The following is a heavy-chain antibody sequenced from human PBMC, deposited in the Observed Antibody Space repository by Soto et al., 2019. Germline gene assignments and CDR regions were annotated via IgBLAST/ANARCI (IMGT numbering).Heavy chain of an antibody. Sequence: SETLSLTCAVYGGSFSGYYWIWIRQPPGKGLEWIGEINHSGSTNYNPSLKSRVTISVDTPKNQFSLKLSSVTAADTAVYYCARERGPTIYNFDYWGQGTLVTVSS. J-gene: IGHJ4*02. V-gene: IGHV4-34*01. D-gene: IGHD3-3*01. CDR2: INHSGST. CDR3: ARERGPTIYNFDY. CDR1: GGSFSGYY.